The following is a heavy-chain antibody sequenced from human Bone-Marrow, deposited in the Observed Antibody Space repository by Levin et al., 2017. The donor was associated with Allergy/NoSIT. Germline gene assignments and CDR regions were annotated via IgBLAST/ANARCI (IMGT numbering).Heavy chain of an antibody. Sequence: GGSLRLSCAASGFTFSNYGMHWVRQAPGKGLEWVAVVSNEGRTTYYSDSVKGRFTVSRDNSKNTMYLQMESLRSEETAAYYCAKEGSDSKWSFDYWGQGTLVTVSS. CDR1: GFTFSNYG. CDR2: VSNEGRTT. CDR3: AKEGSDSKWSFDY. J-gene: IGHJ4*02. V-gene: IGHV3-30*18. D-gene: IGHD2-8*01.